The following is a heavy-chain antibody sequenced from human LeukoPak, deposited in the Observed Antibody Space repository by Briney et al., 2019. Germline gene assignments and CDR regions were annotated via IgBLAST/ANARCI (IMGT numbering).Heavy chain of an antibody. CDR1: GFTFSSYW. J-gene: IGHJ4*02. CDR3: ARGRYCSGGNCSYRFDY. D-gene: IGHD2-15*01. Sequence: PGGSLRLSCAAPGFTFSSYWMHWVRQAPGKGLVWGSRINSDGGSTSYAESVKSRFTISRDNANNTLYLQMNSLRAEDTAVYYCARGRYCSGGNCSYRFDYWGQGTLVTVSS. CDR2: INSDGGST. V-gene: IGHV3-74*01.